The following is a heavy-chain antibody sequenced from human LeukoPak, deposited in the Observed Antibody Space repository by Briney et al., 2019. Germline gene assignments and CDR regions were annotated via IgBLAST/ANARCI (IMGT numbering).Heavy chain of an antibody. CDR3: ASNLNTIFGVVISPLGY. J-gene: IGHJ4*02. Sequence: GRSLRLSCAASGFTFSSYAMHWVRQAPGKGLEWVAVISYDGSNKYYADSVKGRFTISRDNSKNTLYLQMNSLRAEDTAVYYCASNLNTIFGVVISPLGYWGQGTLVTVSS. CDR1: GFTFSSYA. D-gene: IGHD3-3*01. V-gene: IGHV3-30*01. CDR2: ISYDGSNK.